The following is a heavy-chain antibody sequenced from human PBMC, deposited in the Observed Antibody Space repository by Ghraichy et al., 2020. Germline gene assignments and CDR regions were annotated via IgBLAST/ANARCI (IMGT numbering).Heavy chain of an antibody. CDR2: IKQDGSEK. J-gene: IGHJ6*03. D-gene: IGHD3-9*01. CDR3: AREKNYDILTGYYKYYYYYYMDV. Sequence: GGSLRLSCAASGFTFSSYWMSWVRQAPGKGLEWVANIKQDGSEKYYVDSVKGRFTISRDNAKNSLYLQMNSLRAEDTAVYYCAREKNYDILTGYYKYYYYYYMDVWGKGTTVTGSS. CDR1: GFTFSSYW. V-gene: IGHV3-7*03.